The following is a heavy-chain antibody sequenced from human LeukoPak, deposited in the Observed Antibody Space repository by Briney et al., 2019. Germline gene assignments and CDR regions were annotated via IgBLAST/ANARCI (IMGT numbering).Heavy chain of an antibody. CDR3: ARDVNGAFTRSWFDP. V-gene: IGHV6-1*01. D-gene: IGHD4-17*01. CDR1: GDSVSSNNAA. J-gene: IGHJ5*02. CDR2: TYYRSKWYH. Sequence: SQTLSLTCAISGDSVSSNNAAWVWIRQSPSRGLEWLGRTYYRSKWYHDYAVSVKSRISFNPDTSKNQFFLQQDSVTPEDTAVYYCARDVNGAFTRSWFDPWGQGTRVTVS.